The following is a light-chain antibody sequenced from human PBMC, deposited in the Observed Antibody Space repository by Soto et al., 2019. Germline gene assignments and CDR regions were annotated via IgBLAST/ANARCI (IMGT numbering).Light chain of an antibody. V-gene: IGKV1-5*01. CDR2: DDS. Sequence: DIQMTQSPSTLSASVGDRVIITCRASQSISDSLAWYQQKPGKAPNLLIYDDSSLESGVPSRFSGSKSGTEFTLTISSLQPDDFATYYCQQYNTYPWTFGQGTKVAIK. CDR1: QSISDS. J-gene: IGKJ1*01. CDR3: QQYNTYPWT.